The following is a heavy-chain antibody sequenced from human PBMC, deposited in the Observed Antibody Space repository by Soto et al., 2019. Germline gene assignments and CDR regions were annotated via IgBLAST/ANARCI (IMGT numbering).Heavy chain of an antibody. J-gene: IGHJ6*02. D-gene: IGHD6-13*01. CDR2: IYYSGST. Sequence: SETLSLTCAVSGGSISSGDYYWSWIRQPPGKGLEWIGYIYYSGSTYYNPSLKSRVTISVDTSKNQFSLKLSSVTAADTAVYYCAREPGLQQLGTYYYYYYGMDVWGQGTTVTVSS. CDR3: AREPGLQQLGTYYYYYYGMDV. CDR1: GGSISSGDYY. V-gene: IGHV4-30-4*01.